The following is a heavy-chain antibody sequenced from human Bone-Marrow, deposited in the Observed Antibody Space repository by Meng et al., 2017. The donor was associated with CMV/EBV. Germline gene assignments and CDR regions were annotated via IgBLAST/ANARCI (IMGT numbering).Heavy chain of an antibody. CDR3: AKVASYAHAFDI. CDR2: INNFGDIT. J-gene: IGHJ3*02. Sequence: GGSLRLSCAASGFTFSSYAVNWVRQIPGKGLEWVSTINNFGDITNYADSVKGRFTISRDNSKNTLYLQMSSLRAEDTAIYYCAKVASYAHAFDIWGQGTMVTVSS. V-gene: IGHV3-23*01. CDR1: GFTFSSYA. D-gene: IGHD2/OR15-2a*01.